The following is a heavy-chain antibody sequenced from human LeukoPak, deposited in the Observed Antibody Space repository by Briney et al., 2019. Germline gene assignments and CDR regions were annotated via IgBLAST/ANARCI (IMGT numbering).Heavy chain of an antibody. V-gene: IGHV4-4*07. CDR2: IYTSGST. CDR3: ARVAGGYCSSTSCSWAWFDP. Sequence: PSETLFLTCTVSGGSISSYYWSWIRQPAGKGLEWIGRIYTSGSTNYNPSLKSRVTMSVDTSKNQFSLKLSSVTAADTAVYYCARVAGGYCSSTSCSWAWFDPWGQGTLVTVSS. CDR1: GGSISSYY. J-gene: IGHJ5*02. D-gene: IGHD2-2*01.